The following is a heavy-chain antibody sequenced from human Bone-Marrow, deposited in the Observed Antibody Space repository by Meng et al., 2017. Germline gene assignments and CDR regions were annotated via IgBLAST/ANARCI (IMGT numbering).Heavy chain of an antibody. CDR3: ARLGIRYYYYGMDV. D-gene: IGHD1-14*01. V-gene: IGHV1-2*06. J-gene: IGHJ6*02. CDR1: GYTFTAYY. CDR2: INPNSGGT. Sequence: ASVKVSCKSSGYTFTAYYIHWVRQAPGQGLEWMGRINPNSGGTNYAQKFQGRVTMTRDTSISTAYMELSRLRSDDTAVYYCARLGIRYYYYGMDVWGQGTTVTVSS.